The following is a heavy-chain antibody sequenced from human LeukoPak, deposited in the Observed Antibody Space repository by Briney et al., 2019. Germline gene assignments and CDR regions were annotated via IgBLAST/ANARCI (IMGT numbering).Heavy chain of an antibody. V-gene: IGHV3-7*01. Sequence: GGSLRLSCEASGFIFSDYWMSWVRQAPGKGLEWVANINQDGSKKYYVDSMKGRFISSRDNAKNSLYLQMNSLTAEDTAVYYCARSSWGSSTNSWGQGTLVTVSS. D-gene: IGHD3-16*01. CDR3: ARSSWGSSTNS. CDR1: GFIFSDYW. CDR2: INQDGSKK. J-gene: IGHJ4*02.